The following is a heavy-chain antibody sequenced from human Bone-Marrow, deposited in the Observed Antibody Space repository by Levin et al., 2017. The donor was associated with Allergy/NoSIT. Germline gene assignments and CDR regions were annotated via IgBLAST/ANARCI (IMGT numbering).Heavy chain of an antibody. CDR1: GFTFSSYW. D-gene: IGHD5-18*01. J-gene: IGHJ4*02. Sequence: PGGSLRLSCAASGFTFSSYWMSWVRQAPGKGLEWVANIKQDGSEKYYVDSVKGRFTISRDNAKNSLYLQMNSLRAEDTAVYYCARDLNSGRSYGNPFFDYWGQGTLVTVSS. CDR2: IKQDGSEK. CDR3: ARDLNSGRSYGNPFFDY. V-gene: IGHV3-7*04.